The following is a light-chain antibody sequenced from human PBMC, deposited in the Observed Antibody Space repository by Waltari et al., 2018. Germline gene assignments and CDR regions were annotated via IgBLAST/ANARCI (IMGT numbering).Light chain of an antibody. CDR2: KDT. J-gene: IGLJ2*01. CDR3: QSADSSSKFQV. CDR1: SLPNQY. Sequence: SYELPQPHSVSGSPGQTARITCSGDSLPNQYAYSYQQKSGQAPVVIIYKDTERPSGIPERFAGSTSGTIVTLTISGVQAEDEADYYCQSADSSSKFQVFGGGTKLTVL. V-gene: IGLV3-25*03.